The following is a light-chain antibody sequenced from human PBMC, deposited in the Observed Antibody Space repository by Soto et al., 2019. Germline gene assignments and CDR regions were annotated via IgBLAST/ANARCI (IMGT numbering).Light chain of an antibody. CDR3: QQYDSSLYT. V-gene: IGKV3-20*01. Sequence: EIVLTQSPGTLSLSPGERATLSCRASQSVNSNYLAWYQQRPGQAPRLLIYGASSRATGIPDRFSGSGSGTDFTLTISGLEPEDFAVYYCQQYDSSLYTFGRGTKLEIK. J-gene: IGKJ2*01. CDR2: GAS. CDR1: QSVNSNY.